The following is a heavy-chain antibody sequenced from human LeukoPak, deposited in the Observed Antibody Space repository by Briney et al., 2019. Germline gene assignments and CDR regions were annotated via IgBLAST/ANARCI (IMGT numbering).Heavy chain of an antibody. CDR3: ARIPLNYYGSGSYYTH. J-gene: IGHJ4*02. V-gene: IGHV1-2*02. D-gene: IGHD3-10*01. Sequence: ASVKVSCKASGYTFTGYYMHWVRQAPGQGREWMGWINPNSGGTNYAQKFQGRVTMTRDTSISTAYMELSRLRSDDTAVYYCARIPLNYYGSGSYYTHWGQGTLVTVSS. CDR1: GYTFTGYY. CDR2: INPNSGGT.